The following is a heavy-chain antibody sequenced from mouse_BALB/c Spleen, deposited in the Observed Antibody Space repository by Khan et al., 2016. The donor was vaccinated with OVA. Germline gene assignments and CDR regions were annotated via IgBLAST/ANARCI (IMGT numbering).Heavy chain of an antibody. CDR2: ISYSGRT. D-gene: IGHD4-1*01. CDR3: AMGRTY. Sequence: QLEESGPGLVKPSQSLSLTCTVTGYSITSDYAWNWIRQFPGNKLEWMGYISYSGRTSYHPSLKSRISVTRDTSKNQFFLQLNSVTTEDTATYYCAMGRTYWGQGTLVTVSA. J-gene: IGHJ3*01. CDR1: GYSITSDYA. V-gene: IGHV3-2*02.